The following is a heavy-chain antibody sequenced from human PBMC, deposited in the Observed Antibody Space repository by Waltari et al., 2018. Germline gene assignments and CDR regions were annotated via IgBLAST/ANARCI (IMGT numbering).Heavy chain of an antibody. Sequence: QVQLVQSGAEEKKPGSAVKVACKASGGTFSRYAISGLGQAPGQGLEWMGRIIPIFGTANYAQKFQGRVTITADKSTSTAYMELSSLRSEDTAVYYCARVLLGATSAFDIWGQGTMVTVSS. CDR1: GGTFSRYA. CDR2: IIPIFGTA. J-gene: IGHJ3*02. V-gene: IGHV1-69*08. CDR3: ARVLLGATSAFDI. D-gene: IGHD1-26*01.